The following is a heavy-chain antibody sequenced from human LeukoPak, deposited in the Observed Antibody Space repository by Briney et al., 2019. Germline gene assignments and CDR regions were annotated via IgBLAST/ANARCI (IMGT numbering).Heavy chain of an antibody. CDR2: INHSGST. D-gene: IGHD6-19*01. J-gene: IGHJ4*02. CDR3: ARQAVAGYGTHYYFDY. Sequence: PSETLSLTCAVYGGSFSGYYWSWIRQPPGKGLAWIGEINHSGSTNYNPSLKSRVTISVDTSKNQFSLKLSSVTAADTAVYYCARQAVAGYGTHYYFDYWGQGTLVTVSS. CDR1: GGSFSGYY. V-gene: IGHV4-34*01.